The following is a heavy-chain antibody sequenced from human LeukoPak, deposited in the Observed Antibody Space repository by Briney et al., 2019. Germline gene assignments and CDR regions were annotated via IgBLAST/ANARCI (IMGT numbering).Heavy chain of an antibody. CDR1: DGSFGPYY. CDR3: ARHIAYHANLDY. Sequence: SETLSLTCAVSDGSFGPYYWSWIRQPPGKGLEYIGESNHSGSTNYNPSLKGRVTISLDTPKNQFSLRLNSVTASDTAVYYCARHIAYHANLDYWGQGTLVTVSS. CDR2: SNHSGST. J-gene: IGHJ4*02. D-gene: IGHD2-21*01. V-gene: IGHV4-34*01.